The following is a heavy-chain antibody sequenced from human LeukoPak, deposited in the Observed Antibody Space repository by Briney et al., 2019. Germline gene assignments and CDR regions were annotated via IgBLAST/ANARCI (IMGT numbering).Heavy chain of an antibody. J-gene: IGHJ4*02. CDR2: ISDSGGST. D-gene: IGHD4-17*01. CDR1: GFTFSSYA. Sequence: GSLRLSCAASGFTFSSYAMTWVRQAPGKGLEWVSGISDSGGSTFNADSVKGRFTISRDNSKNTLYLQMNSLRAEDTAVYYCTKVRVATKLTTELDYWGQGTLVTVSS. CDR3: TKVRVATKLTTELDY. V-gene: IGHV3-23*01.